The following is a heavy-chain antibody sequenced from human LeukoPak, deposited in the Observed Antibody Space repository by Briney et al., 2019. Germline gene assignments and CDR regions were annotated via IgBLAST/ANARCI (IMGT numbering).Heavy chain of an antibody. D-gene: IGHD3-16*01. CDR1: GGSISSSSYY. CDR2: IYYSGST. Sequence: SETLSLTCTVSGGSISSSSYYWGWIRQPPGKGLEWIGSIYYSGSTYYNPSLKSRVTISVDTSKNQFSLKLSSVTAADTAVYYCARQGGYDYVWGRGLDYWGQGTLVTVSS. V-gene: IGHV4-39*01. J-gene: IGHJ4*02. CDR3: ARQGGYDYVWGRGLDY.